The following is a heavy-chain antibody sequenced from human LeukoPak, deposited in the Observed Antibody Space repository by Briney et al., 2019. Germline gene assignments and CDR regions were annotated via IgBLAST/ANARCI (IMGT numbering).Heavy chain of an antibody. CDR2: ISSSSSYI. D-gene: IGHD3-10*01. V-gene: IGHV3-21*04. CDR1: GFTFSSYS. CDR3: AKAAYGSESYYDPFDY. J-gene: IGHJ4*02. Sequence: KSGGSLRLSCAASGFTFSSYSMNWVRQAPGKGLEWVSSISSSSSYIYYADSVKGRFTISRDNAKNSLYLQMNSLRAEDTAVYYCAKAAYGSESYYDPFDYWGQGTLVTVSS.